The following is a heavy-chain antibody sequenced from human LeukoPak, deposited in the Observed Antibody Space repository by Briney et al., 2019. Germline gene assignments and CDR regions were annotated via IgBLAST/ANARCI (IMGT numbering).Heavy chain of an antibody. CDR1: GFTFSTYA. CDR2: VSGGGLST. CDR3: AKPNYDSSGYYRDY. J-gene: IGHJ4*02. D-gene: IGHD3-22*01. V-gene: IGHV3-23*01. Sequence: GGSLRLSCAASGFTFSTYAMSWVRQAPGKGLEWVSAVSGGGLSTYYADSVKGRFTISRDNSKNTLYLQMNSLRAEDTAVYYCAKPNYDSSGYYRDYWGQGTLVTVSS.